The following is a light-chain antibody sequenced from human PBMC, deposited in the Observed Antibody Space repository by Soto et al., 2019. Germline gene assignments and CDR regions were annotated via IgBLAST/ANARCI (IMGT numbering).Light chain of an antibody. CDR1: QTISSY. V-gene: IGKV1-39*01. CDR2: AAS. J-gene: IGKJ2*01. CDR3: QQSYNTPQYT. Sequence: DFQMTQSPSSLSASVGDRVTITCRASQTISSYLNWYQQKPGKAPKLLIYAASSLQSGVPSRFSGSGAGINFTLTISSLQHEDFAIFYCQQSYNTPQYTFGQGTELEIK.